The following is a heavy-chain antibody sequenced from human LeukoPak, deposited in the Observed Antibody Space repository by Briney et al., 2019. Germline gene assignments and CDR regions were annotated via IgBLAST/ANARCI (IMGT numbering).Heavy chain of an antibody. CDR2: ISSSSSYI. J-gene: IGHJ5*02. Sequence: GGSLRLSCAASGFTFSSYSMNWVRQAPGKGLEWVSSISSSSSYIYYADSVKGRFTISRDNAKNSLYLQMNSLRAEDTAVYYCARDQEPTDYGDYLDHNWFDPWGQGTLVTVSS. D-gene: IGHD4-17*01. CDR1: GFTFSSYS. CDR3: ARDQEPTDYGDYLDHNWFDP. V-gene: IGHV3-21*01.